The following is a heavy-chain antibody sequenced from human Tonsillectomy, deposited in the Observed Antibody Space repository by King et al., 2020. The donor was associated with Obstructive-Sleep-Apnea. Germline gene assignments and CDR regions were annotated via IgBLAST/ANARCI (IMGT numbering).Heavy chain of an antibody. J-gene: IGHJ6*02. V-gene: IGHV4-31*03. CDR2: IYYSGST. D-gene: IGHD3-22*01. CDR1: GGSISSVGYY. CDR3: ARDYDSSGYYLGYYYGMDV. Sequence: QLQESGPGLVKPSQTLSLTCTVSGGSISSVGYYWSWIRQHPGKGLEWIGYIYYSGSTYYNPSLKSRVTISVDTSKNQFSLKLSSVTAADTAVYYCARDYDSSGYYLGYYYGMDVWGQGTTVTVSS.